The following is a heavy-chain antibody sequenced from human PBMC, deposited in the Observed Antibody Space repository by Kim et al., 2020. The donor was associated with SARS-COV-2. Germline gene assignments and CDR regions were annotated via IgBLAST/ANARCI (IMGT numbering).Heavy chain of an antibody. D-gene: IGHD6-13*01. CDR3: ARTRAASYYFDY. J-gene: IGHJ4*02. CDR1: GYTFTSYA. V-gene: IGHV1-3*01. CDR2: INAGNGNT. Sequence: ASVKVSCKASGYTFTSYAMHWVRQAPGQRLEWMGWINAGNGNTKYSQKFQGRVTITRDTSASTAYMELSSLRSEDTAVYYCARTRAASYYFDYWGQGTLVTVSS.